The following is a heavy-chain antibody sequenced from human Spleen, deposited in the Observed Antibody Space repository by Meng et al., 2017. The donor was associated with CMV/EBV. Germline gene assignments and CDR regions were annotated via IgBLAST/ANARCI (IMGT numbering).Heavy chain of an antibody. J-gene: IGHJ4*02. Sequence: GFTVNDYSMNWVRQAPGRGLEWVSGINWNGGSTGYADSVKGRFTISRDNTKNSLYLQMNSLRAEDTALYYCARSLDSSGYYRSVDYWGQGTLVTVSS. V-gene: IGHV3-20*03. CDR3: ARSLDSSGYYRSVDY. D-gene: IGHD3-22*01. CDR2: INWNGGST. CDR1: GFTVNDYS.